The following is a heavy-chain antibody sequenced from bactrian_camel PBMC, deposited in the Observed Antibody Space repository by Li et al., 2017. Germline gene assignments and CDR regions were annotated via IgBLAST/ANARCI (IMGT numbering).Heavy chain of an antibody. Sequence: LVESGGGLVQPGGSLRLSCSASGFQFADYPMGWVRQAPGKGLEYVSSIVSIGTTTYYADSVKGRFAISRDNAKNTLDLQLNSLKTEDTAMYYCTKGSSIDGLEFGGQGTQVTVS. CDR3: TKGSSIDGLEF. CDR1: GFQFADYP. D-gene: IGHD1*01. J-gene: IGHJ4*01. CDR2: IVSIGTTT. V-gene: IGHV3S40*01.